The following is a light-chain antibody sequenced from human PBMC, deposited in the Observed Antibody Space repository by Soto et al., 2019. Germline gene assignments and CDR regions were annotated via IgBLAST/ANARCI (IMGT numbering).Light chain of an antibody. J-gene: IGLJ3*02. CDR3: AAGKASRGAPL. CDR1: SSNIGSNF. V-gene: IGLV1-47*01. CDR2: RNN. Sequence: QSVLTQPPSASGTPGQRVTMSCSGSSSNIGSNFVYWYQQLPGTAPKLLIYRNNQRPSGVPGRFSGSKSGTSASLAISGLGSEDGGVDYCAAGKASRGAPLFGGGT.